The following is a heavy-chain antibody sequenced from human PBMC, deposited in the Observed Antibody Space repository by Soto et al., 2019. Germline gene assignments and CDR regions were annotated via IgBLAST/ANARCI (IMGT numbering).Heavy chain of an antibody. CDR3: ARGYSSSWVFDY. D-gene: IGHD6-13*01. CDR1: GFTFSSYS. Sequence: GGSLRLSCAASGFTFSSYSMNWVRQAPGKGLEWVSSISSSSSYIYYADSVKGRFTISRDNAKNSLYLQMNSLRAEDTAVYYCARGYSSSWVFDYWGQGTLVTVSS. J-gene: IGHJ4*02. V-gene: IGHV3-21*01. CDR2: ISSSSSYI.